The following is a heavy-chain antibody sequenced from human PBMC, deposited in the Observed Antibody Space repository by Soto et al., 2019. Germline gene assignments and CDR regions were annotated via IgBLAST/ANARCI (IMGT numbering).Heavy chain of an antibody. V-gene: IGHV3-7*03. D-gene: IGHD2-2*01. J-gene: IGHJ2*01. CDR1: GFTFGSYW. Sequence: PGGSLRLSCAASGFTFGSYWMSWFRQAPGKGLEWVANIKQDGTEKYYVDSVKGRFTISGDNAKNSLYLQMHSLRAEDTAVYYCARFATSPFDYWYFDLWGRGALVTVSS. CDR2: IKQDGTEK. CDR3: ARFATSPFDYWYFDL.